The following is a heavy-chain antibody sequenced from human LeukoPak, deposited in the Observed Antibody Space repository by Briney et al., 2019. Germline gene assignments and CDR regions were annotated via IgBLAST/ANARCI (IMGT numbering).Heavy chain of an antibody. V-gene: IGHV4-59*08. CDR2: IYFSGTT. Sequence: SETLSLTCTVSGDSINAYYWGWIRQPPGKGLEWIGYIYFSGTTKYNPSLESRVTISVDTSKNQFSLKLSSVTAADTAVYYCARRRAVGGGNGHYNWLDTWGPGILVTVSS. CDR3: ARRRAVGGGNGHYNWLDT. CDR1: GDSINAYY. D-gene: IGHD3-16*01. J-gene: IGHJ5*02.